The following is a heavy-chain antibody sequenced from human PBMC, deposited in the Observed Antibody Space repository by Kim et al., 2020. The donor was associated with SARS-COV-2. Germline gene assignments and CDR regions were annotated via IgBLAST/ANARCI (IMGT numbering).Heavy chain of an antibody. Sequence: YIYYADSVKGRFTISRDNAKNSLYLQMNSLRAEDTAVYYCARDLTVPAAAWGQGTLVTVSS. D-gene: IGHD2-2*01. CDR2: YI. CDR3: ARDLTVPAAA. V-gene: IGHV3-21*01. J-gene: IGHJ4*02.